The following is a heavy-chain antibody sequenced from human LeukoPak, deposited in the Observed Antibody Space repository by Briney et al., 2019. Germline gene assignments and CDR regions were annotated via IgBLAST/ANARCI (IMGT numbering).Heavy chain of an antibody. CDR3: VEAGIPMIGAF. Sequence: PGGSLRLSCAASGFTVSIYEINSVRQAPGKGREWVPYISIGGRTISYADSVKGRFPISRDRTKTSLYLHMNSLRAEHTIVDYCVEAGIPMIGAFWGKGTRASISS. V-gene: IGHV3-48*03. CDR1: GFTVSIYE. D-gene: IGHD3-10*02. J-gene: IGHJ6*04. CDR2: ISIGGRTI.